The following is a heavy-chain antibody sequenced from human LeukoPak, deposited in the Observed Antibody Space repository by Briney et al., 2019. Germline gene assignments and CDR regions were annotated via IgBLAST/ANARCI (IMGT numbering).Heavy chain of an antibody. V-gene: IGHV3-23*01. J-gene: IGHJ6*02. CDR2: ISASGGST. D-gene: IGHD2/OR15-2a*01. Sequence: GGSLRLSCAASEITFSSYAMQWVRQAPGKGLEWVSGISASGGSTWYADSVKGRFTISRDNSKNTLYLQMNSLRAEDTAVYYCAKYVSAKGPPYALAVWGQGTTVTVS. CDR1: EITFSSYA. CDR3: AKYVSAKGPPYALAV.